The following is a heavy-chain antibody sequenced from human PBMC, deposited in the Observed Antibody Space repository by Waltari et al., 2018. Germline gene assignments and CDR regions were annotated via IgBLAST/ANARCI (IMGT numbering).Heavy chain of an antibody. V-gene: IGHV4-59*11. CDR1: GGSISSHY. CDR3: ARMDSSTGDAFDI. D-gene: IGHD6-13*01. J-gene: IGHJ3*02. CDR2: NYYSGST. Sequence: QVQLQESGPGLVKPSETLSLTCTVSGGSISSHYWSWIRQPPGKGLEWIGYNYYSGSTNYNPSLKSRVTISVDTSKNQFSLKLSSVTAADTAVYYCARMDSSTGDAFDIWGQGTMVTVSS.